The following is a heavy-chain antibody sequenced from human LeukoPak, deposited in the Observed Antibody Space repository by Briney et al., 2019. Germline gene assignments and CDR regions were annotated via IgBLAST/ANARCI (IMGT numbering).Heavy chain of an antibody. V-gene: IGHV1-18*04. D-gene: IGHD2-8*01. Sequence: ASVKVSCKASGYTFTSYYMHWVRQAPGQGLEWMGWISAYNGNTNYAQKLQGRVTMTTDTSTNTAYMELRSLRSDDTAVYYCARAGYCTNGVCFDYWGQGTLVTVSS. CDR2: ISAYNGNT. CDR3: ARAGYCTNGVCFDY. J-gene: IGHJ4*02. CDR1: GYTFTSYY.